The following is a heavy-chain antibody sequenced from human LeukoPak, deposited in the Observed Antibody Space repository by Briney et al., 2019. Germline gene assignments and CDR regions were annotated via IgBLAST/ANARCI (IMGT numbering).Heavy chain of an antibody. CDR3: ARGAADYGLDYFDY. V-gene: IGHV1-3*01. CDR1: GYTFTGYA. D-gene: IGHD4-17*01. J-gene: IGHJ4*02. Sequence: ASVKVSCKASGYTFTGYAMHWVRQAPGQRLEWMGWINAGNGNTKYSQKFQGRVTITRDTSASTAYMELSSLRSEDTAVYYCARGAADYGLDYFDYWGQGTLVTVSS. CDR2: INAGNGNT.